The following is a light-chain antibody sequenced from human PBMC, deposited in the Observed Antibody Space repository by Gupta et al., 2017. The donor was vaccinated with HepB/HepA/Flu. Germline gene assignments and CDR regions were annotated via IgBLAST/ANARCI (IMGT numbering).Light chain of an antibody. Sequence: EIVLTPSPPTLSLSPGERATLSCRASQNISTYLAWYQQKPGQAPRLLVHDAFNRASGIPARFSGSGSGTDFTLTISSLEPEDFAVYYCQQRSNWPLTFGGGTKVAIK. J-gene: IGKJ4*01. V-gene: IGKV3-11*01. CDR1: QNISTY. CDR3: QQRSNWPLT. CDR2: DAF.